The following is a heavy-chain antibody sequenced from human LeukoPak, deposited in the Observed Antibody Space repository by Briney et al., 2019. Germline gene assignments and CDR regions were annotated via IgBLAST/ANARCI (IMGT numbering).Heavy chain of an antibody. CDR1: GGSISSGGYS. CDR2: INHSGST. CDR3: ARGMYSSSWLNWFDP. D-gene: IGHD6-13*01. V-gene: IGHV4-30-2*01. J-gene: IGHJ5*02. Sequence: SQTLSLTCAVSGGSISSGGYSWSWIRQPPGKGLEWIGEINHSGSTNYNPSLKSRVTISVDTSKNQFSLKLSSVTAADTAVYYCARGMYSSSWLNWFDPWGQGTLVTVSS.